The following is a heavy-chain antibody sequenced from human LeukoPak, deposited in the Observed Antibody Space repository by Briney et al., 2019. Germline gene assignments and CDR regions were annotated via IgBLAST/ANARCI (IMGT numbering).Heavy chain of an antibody. CDR2: IIPIFGTA. Sequence: SVKVSCKASGGTFSSYAISWVRQAPGQGLEWVGGIIPIFGTANYAQKFQGRVTITADESTSTAYMELSSLRSEDTAVYYCAREHSEEYYFDYWGQGTLVTVSS. J-gene: IGHJ4*02. CDR3: AREHSEEYYFDY. V-gene: IGHV1-69*13. CDR1: GGTFSSYA.